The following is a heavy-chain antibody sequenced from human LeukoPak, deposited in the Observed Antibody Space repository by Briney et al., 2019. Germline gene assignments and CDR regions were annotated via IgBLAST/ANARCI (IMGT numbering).Heavy chain of an antibody. CDR3: AAGRRSGSYRSYYYYGMDV. CDR1: GFTFTSSA. V-gene: IGHV1-58*02. Sequence: ASVTVSCKASGFTFTSSAMQWVRQARGQRLDWIGWIVVGSGNTNYAQKFQERVTITSDMSTSTAYMELSSLRSEDTAVYYCAAGRRSGSYRSYYYYGMDVWGQGTTVTVSS. CDR2: IVVGSGNT. J-gene: IGHJ6*02. D-gene: IGHD1-26*01.